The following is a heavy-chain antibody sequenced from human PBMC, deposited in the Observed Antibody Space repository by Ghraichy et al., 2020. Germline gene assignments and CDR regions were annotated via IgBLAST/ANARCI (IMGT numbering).Heavy chain of an antibody. Sequence: GGSLRLSCAASRFTFSNYAMSWVRQARGKGLEWVSAISGSGGRIYYADSVKGRFTISRDNSKNTLYLQMNSLRAEDTAVYYCAKSDGGSYFIDAFDIWGQGTMVTVSS. D-gene: IGHD1-26*01. V-gene: IGHV3-23*01. CDR1: RFTFSNYA. CDR2: ISGSGGRI. CDR3: AKSDGGSYFIDAFDI. J-gene: IGHJ3*02.